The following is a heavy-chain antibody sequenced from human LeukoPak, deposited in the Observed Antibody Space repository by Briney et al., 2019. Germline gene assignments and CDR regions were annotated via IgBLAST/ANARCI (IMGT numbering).Heavy chain of an antibody. CDR1: GLTFNSHA. CDR3: ASRPPSETYFGVFDY. V-gene: IGHV3-23*01. J-gene: IGHJ4*02. D-gene: IGHD1-26*01. Sequence: GGSLRLSCVASGLTFNSHAMTWVRQAPGKGLEWVSGITGSGGSTYHAESVKGRFTISRDNSKNTVYLQMNNLRADDTAVYFCASRPPSETYFGVFDYWGQGTLDTVSS. CDR2: ITGSGGST.